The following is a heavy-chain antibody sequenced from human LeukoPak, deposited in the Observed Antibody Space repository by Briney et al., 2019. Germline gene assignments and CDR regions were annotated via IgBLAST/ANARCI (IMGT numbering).Heavy chain of an antibody. CDR2: ISSGGRIK. Sequence: QPGGSLRHSCAASGFTFSSYEMNWVRQAPGKGLEWASYISSGGRIKYYADSVKGRFTISRDNAKNSLYLQMNSLRAEDTAVYYCARDEPGTAVDVGVYWGQGTLVTVSS. D-gene: IGHD6-19*01. CDR3: ARDEPGTAVDVGVY. V-gene: IGHV3-48*03. CDR1: GFTFSSYE. J-gene: IGHJ4*02.